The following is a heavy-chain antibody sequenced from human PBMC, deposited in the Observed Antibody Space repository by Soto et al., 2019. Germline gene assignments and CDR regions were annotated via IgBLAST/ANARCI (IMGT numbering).Heavy chain of an antibody. V-gene: IGHV4-59*12. D-gene: IGHD6-13*01. Sequence: SETLSLTCTVSGGSISSYYWSWIRQPPGKGLEWIGYIYYSGSTNYNPSLKSRVTISVDTSKNQFSLQLNSVTPEDTAVYYCARNGSRRQQLVRGKYYYYGMDVWGQGTTVTVSS. J-gene: IGHJ6*02. CDR1: GGSISSYY. CDR2: IYYSGST. CDR3: ARNGSRRQQLVRGKYYYYGMDV.